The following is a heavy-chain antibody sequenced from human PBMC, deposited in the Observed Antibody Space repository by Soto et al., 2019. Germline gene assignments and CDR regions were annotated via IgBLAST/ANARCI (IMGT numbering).Heavy chain of an antibody. CDR3: VRDGTKTLRDWFDP. CDR2: IYAAGTT. V-gene: IGHV4-4*07. CDR1: GASISGFY. J-gene: IGHJ5*02. D-gene: IGHD1-1*01. Sequence: SETLSLTCTVSGASISGFYWSWIRKSAGKGLEWIGRIYAAGTTDYNPSLKSRVVMSVDTSKKQFSLKLRSVTAADTAVYYCVRDGTKTLRDWFDPWGQGISVTVSS.